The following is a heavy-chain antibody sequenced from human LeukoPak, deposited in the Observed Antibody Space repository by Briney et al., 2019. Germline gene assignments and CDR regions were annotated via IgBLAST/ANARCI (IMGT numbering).Heavy chain of an antibody. V-gene: IGHV4-34*03. D-gene: IGHD3-10*01. Sequence: SETLSLTCGVSGMSLTDYYWTWIRHSPGKGLEWIGEINHSGSTNYNPSLKSRVTMSVDTSKVQFSLDLTSVTAADTAVYYCRGYGSGRSFDYWGQGTLVTVSS. CDR2: INHSGST. J-gene: IGHJ4*02. CDR3: RGYGSGRSFDY. CDR1: GMSLTDYY.